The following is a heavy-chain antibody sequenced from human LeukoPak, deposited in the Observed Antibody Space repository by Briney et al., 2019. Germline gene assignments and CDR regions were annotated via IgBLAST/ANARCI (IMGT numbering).Heavy chain of an antibody. CDR2: IYYSGTT. Sequence: SETLSLTCTVSGGSISHYYWSWIRQPPGKGLEWIGYIYYSGTTNYNPSLKSRVTISVDTSKNQFSLKLDSVTAADTAVYYCAREDPRTKVPEGMDVWGQGTTVTVSS. J-gene: IGHJ6*02. CDR3: AREDPRTKVPEGMDV. D-gene: IGHD4/OR15-4a*01. CDR1: GGSISHYY. V-gene: IGHV4-59*01.